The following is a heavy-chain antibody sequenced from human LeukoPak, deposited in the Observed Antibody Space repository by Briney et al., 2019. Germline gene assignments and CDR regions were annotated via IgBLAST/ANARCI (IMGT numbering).Heavy chain of an antibody. CDR3: AKGRSGWYSSFDY. CDR2: ISWNSGSI. J-gene: IGHJ4*02. CDR1: GFTFDDYV. Sequence: PGRSLRLSCAASGFTFDDYVMHWVRQAPGKGLEWVSGISWNSGSIGYADSVKGRFTISRDNAKNSLYLQMNSLRAEDTALYYCAKGRSGWYSSFDYWGQGTLVTVSS. D-gene: IGHD6-19*01. V-gene: IGHV3-9*01.